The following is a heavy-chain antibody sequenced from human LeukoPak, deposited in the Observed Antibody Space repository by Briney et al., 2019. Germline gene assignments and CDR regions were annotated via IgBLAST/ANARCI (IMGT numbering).Heavy chain of an antibody. D-gene: IGHD2-21*01. Sequence: GGSLRLSCAVSGITLSNYGMSWVRQAPGEGLEWVAGISGSGGRTDYADSVKGRFTISRDNSKNTLFLQMESLRAEDTAVYFCAKRGVVIRVFLVGFHKEAYYFDSWGQGALVTVSS. CDR1: GITLSNYG. CDR2: ISGSGGRT. J-gene: IGHJ4*02. V-gene: IGHV3-23*01. CDR3: AKRGVVIRVFLVGFHKEAYYFDS.